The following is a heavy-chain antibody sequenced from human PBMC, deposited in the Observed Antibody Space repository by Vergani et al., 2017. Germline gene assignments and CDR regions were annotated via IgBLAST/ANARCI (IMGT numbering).Heavy chain of an antibody. V-gene: IGHV3-9*03. CDR2: ISWNSMDI. CDR3: AKGIGGGHYHYYGMDV. D-gene: IGHD2-15*01. CDR1: GFSFTDYG. Sequence: EVQLVESGGGLIQPGKSLRLSCVVSGFSFTDYGLHWVRQAPGKGLELVSSISWNSMDIGYADSVKGRFTIFRDNAKNFLFLQMNGLRVEDMGIYYCAKGIGGGHYHYYGMDVWCQGTTVTVSS. J-gene: IGHJ6*02.